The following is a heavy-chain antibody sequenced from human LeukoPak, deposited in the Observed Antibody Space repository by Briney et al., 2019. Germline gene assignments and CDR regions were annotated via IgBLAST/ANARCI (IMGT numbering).Heavy chain of an antibody. CDR1: GFTFESFG. D-gene: IGHD3-10*01. J-gene: IGHJ5*02. CDR3: ARPLLRGAQNWFDP. CDR2: ISYSGRST. V-gene: IGHV3-23*01. Sequence: GGSLRLSCAASGFTFESFGMNWVRQAPGKGLEWVSGISYSGRSTYYTDSVKGRFTISRDNSENTLYLQMNSLRSDDTAVYYCARPLLRGAQNWFDPWGQGTLVTVSS.